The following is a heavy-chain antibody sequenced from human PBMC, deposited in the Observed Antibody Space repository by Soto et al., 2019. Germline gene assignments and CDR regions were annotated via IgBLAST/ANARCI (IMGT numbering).Heavy chain of an antibody. Sequence: PGGSLRLSCAASGFAFSSYAMHWVRQAPGKGLERVAVISYDGSNKYYADSVKGRFTISRDNSKNTLYLQMTSLRAEDTAVYYCARGGMIVVVQGTNAFDIWGKGTMGTV. CDR1: GFAFSSYA. CDR3: ARGGMIVVVQGTNAFDI. V-gene: IGHV3-30-3*01. D-gene: IGHD3-22*01. J-gene: IGHJ3*02. CDR2: ISYDGSNK.